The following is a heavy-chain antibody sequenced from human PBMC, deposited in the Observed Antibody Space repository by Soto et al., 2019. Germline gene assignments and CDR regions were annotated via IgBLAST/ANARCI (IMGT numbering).Heavy chain of an antibody. CDR3: ARSENDCGDFSPDP. D-gene: IGHD4-17*01. CDR2: ISAYNGNT. V-gene: IGHV1-18*04. CDR1: GYTFTSYG. J-gene: IGHJ5*02. Sequence: QVQLVQSGAEVKKPGASVKVSCKASGYTFTSYGITWVRQAPGQGLEWMGWISAYNGNTNYAQKLQGRVTMTTDTYASTAYMELRSLRSVDTAVYYWARSENDCGDFSPDPWGQGTLVTVSS.